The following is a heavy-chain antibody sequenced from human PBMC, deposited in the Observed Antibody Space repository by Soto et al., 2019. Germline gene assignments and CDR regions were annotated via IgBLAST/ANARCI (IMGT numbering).Heavy chain of an antibody. CDR3: AKALVGGPCSPSGMAV. V-gene: IGHV3-30*18. J-gene: IGHJ6*02. D-gene: IGHD3-10*01. Sequence: GGSLRLSCAVSGFTFSDYGMHWVRQTPDKGLEWVAVMSPDGTKKYYADSVKGRLTISRDTSKNTLYLQMSRLRGEDSAVYHCAKALVGGPCSPSGMAVWGPRCTAPVS. CDR1: GFTFSDYG. CDR2: MSPDGTKK.